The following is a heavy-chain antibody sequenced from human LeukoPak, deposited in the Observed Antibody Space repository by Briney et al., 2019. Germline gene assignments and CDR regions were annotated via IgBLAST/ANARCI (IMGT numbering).Heavy chain of an antibody. CDR3: AREDYDDSGGWYFDL. Sequence: SETLSLTCAVYGGSFSGYYWSWIRQPPGKGLGWIGEINHSGSTNYNPSLKSRVTISVDTSKNQFSLKLSSVTAADTAVYYCAREDYDDSGGWYFDLWGRGTLVTVSS. CDR1: GGSFSGYY. J-gene: IGHJ2*01. V-gene: IGHV4-34*01. D-gene: IGHD3-3*01. CDR2: INHSGST.